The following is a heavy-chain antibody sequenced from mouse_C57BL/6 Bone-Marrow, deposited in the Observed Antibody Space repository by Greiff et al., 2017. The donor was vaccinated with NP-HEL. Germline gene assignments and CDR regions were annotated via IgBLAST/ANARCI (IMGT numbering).Heavy chain of an antibody. CDR2: INPSTGGT. CDR3: ARSTYYYGSSLYYFDY. CDR1: GYSFTGYY. Sequence: EVQGVESGPELVKPGASVKISCKASGYSFTGYYMNWVKQSPEKSLEWIGEINPSTGGTTYNQKFKAKATLTVDKSSSTAYMQLKSLTSEDSAVYYCARSTYYYGSSLYYFDYWGQGTTLTVSS. V-gene: IGHV1-42*01. D-gene: IGHD1-1*01. J-gene: IGHJ2*01.